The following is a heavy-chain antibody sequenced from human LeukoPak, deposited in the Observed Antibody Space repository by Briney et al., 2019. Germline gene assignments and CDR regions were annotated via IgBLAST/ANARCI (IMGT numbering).Heavy chain of an antibody. CDR2: IIPILGIA. V-gene: IGHV1-69*04. CDR1: GGTFSSYA. Sequence: SVKVSCKASGGTFSSYAISWVRQAPGQGLEWMGRIIPILGIANCAQKFQGRVTITADKSTSTAYMELSSLRSEDTAVYYCARGVSMSTSCYAHWGQGTLVTVSS. J-gene: IGHJ4*02. CDR3: ARGVSMSTSCYAH. D-gene: IGHD2-2*01.